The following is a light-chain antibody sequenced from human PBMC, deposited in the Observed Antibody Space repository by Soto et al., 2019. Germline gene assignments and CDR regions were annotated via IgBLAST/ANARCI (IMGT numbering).Light chain of an antibody. CDR3: QQRSNWPPT. CDR2: DAS. CDR1: QSVSSY. J-gene: IGKJ5*01. Sequence: EIVLTQSPATLALSPGERATLSCRASQSVSSYLAWYQQKPGQAPRLLIYDASNRATGIPARFSGSGSGTDFTLTISGLAPEDFAVYYCQQRSNWPPTFGQGTRLEIK. V-gene: IGKV3-11*01.